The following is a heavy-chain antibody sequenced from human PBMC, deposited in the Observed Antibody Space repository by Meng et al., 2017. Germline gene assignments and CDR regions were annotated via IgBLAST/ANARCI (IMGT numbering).Heavy chain of an antibody. CDR1: GGSFSGYY. D-gene: IGHD6-6*01. CDR2: INHSGST. J-gene: IGHJ5*02. CDR3: ARRRGGSSDWFDP. V-gene: IGHV4-34*01. Sequence: QVHLQQWVAGRFKPSETLSLTCAVYGGSFSGYYWSWIRQPPGKGLEWIGEINHSGSTNYNPSLKSRVTISVDTSKNQFSLKLSSVTAADSAVYYCARRRGGSSDWFDPWGQGTLVTVSS.